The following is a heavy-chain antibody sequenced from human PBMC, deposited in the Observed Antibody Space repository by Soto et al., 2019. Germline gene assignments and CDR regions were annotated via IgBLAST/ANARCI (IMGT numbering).Heavy chain of an antibody. CDR3: ARGGGIAAAGAYYYYYGMDV. CDR2: IYTSGST. D-gene: IGHD6-13*01. J-gene: IGHJ6*02. CDR1: CGSISSYY. Sequence: SDTLSLTCTASCGSISSYYCSWIRQPDGKGLEWIGRIYTSGSTNYNPSLKSRVTMSVDTSKNQFSLKLSSVTAADTAVYYCARGGGIAAAGAYYYYYGMDVWGQGTTVTVS. V-gene: IGHV4-4*07.